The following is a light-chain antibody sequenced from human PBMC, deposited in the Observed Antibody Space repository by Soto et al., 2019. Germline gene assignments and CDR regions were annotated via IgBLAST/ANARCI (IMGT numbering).Light chain of an antibody. V-gene: IGKV1-12*02. CDR3: QQAYISPYS. J-gene: IGKJ4*01. CDR1: QVISNS. CDR2: AAF. Sequence: DVQMTQSPSSVSASVGDRVTLTCRASQVISNSLAWYQQKPGKAPRLLIYAAFNLQGGVPSRFSGSGSGTDFFLTISSLQPEDFATYYCQQAYISPYSFGGGTKVDIK.